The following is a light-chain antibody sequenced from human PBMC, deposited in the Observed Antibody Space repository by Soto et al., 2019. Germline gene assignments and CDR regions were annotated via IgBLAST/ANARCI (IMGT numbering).Light chain of an antibody. Sequence: QSVLTQPPSVSGAPGQRVTISCTGSSSNIGAGYDVHWYQQLPGTAPKLLIYGNSNRPSGVPDRFSGSKAGTSASLAIIGIQAEDEADYYCQSYDSSLSGWVFGGGTKLTV. CDR1: SSNIGAGYD. V-gene: IGLV1-40*01. J-gene: IGLJ3*02. CDR2: GNS. CDR3: QSYDSSLSGWV.